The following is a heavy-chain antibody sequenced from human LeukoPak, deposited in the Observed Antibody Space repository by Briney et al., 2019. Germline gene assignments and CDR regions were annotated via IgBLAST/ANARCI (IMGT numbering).Heavy chain of an antibody. D-gene: IGHD6-19*01. V-gene: IGHV3-30*02. CDR1: GFTFSSYG. J-gene: IGHJ4*02. Sequence: PGGSLRLSCAASGFTFSSYGMHWVRQAPGKGLEWVAFIRYDGSNKYYADSVKGRFTISRGNSKNTLYLQMNSLRAEDTAVYYCAKDKSPTHGYSSGWYDYWGKGTLVTVSS. CDR3: AKDKSPTHGYSSGWYDY. CDR2: IRYDGSNK.